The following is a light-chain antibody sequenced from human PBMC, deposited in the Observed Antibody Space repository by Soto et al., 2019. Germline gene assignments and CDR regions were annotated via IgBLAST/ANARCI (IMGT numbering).Light chain of an antibody. CDR1: ESISTR. CDR3: HQYNTYLYS. J-gene: IGKJ2*01. Sequence: DRQMTQSPSTLSASVGDRVAITCRASESISTRLAWYQQKPGTAPKLLIYDASSLESGVPSRFSGSGSGTGFSLTISSRQPEDFPTYYRHQYNTYLYSFGQGTKVEIK. V-gene: IGKV1-5*01. CDR2: DAS.